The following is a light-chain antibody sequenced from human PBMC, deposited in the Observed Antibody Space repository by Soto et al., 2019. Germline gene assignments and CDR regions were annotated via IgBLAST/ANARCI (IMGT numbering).Light chain of an antibody. CDR2: EVS. CDR3: SSYTSSTTLSAV. V-gene: IGLV2-14*01. Sequence: QSALTQPASVYGSPGQSITISCTGTSSDVGGYNYVSWYQQHPGKAPKLMIYEVSNRPSGVSNRFSGSKSGNTASLTISGLQAEDEADYYCSSYTSSTTLSAVFGGGTQLTV. J-gene: IGLJ7*01. CDR1: SSDVGGYNY.